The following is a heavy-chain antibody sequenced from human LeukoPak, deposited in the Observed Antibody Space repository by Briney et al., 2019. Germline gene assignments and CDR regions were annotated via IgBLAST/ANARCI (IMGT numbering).Heavy chain of an antibody. CDR3: ARAYSSYYYYMDV. Sequence: GGSLRLSCAASGFTFSSYAMHWVRQAPGKGLEWVAVISYDGSNKYYADSVKGRFTISRDNSKNTLYLQMNSLRAEDTAVYYCARAYSSYYYYMDVWGKGTTVTVSS. J-gene: IGHJ6*03. CDR2: ISYDGSNK. V-gene: IGHV3-30*04. D-gene: IGHD3-10*01. CDR1: GFTFSSYA.